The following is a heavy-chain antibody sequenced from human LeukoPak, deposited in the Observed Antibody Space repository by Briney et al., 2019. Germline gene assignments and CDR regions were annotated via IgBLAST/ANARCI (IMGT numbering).Heavy chain of an antibody. V-gene: IGHV3-74*01. Sequence: QTGGSLRLSCGASGFTFTTHWIHWVRQAPGKGLVWVSRIKPDGSDTNYADSVKGRFTISRDNAKNTVYLQMNSLRAEDTAVYYCARGKYGGHFIDYWGQGTLVTVSS. D-gene: IGHD5-12*01. CDR3: ARGKYGGHFIDY. CDR1: GFTFTTHW. J-gene: IGHJ4*02. CDR2: IKPDGSDT.